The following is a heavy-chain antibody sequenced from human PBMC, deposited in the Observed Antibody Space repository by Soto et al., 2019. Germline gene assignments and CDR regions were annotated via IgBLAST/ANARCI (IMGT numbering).Heavy chain of an antibody. V-gene: IGHV4-59*12. CDR3: ARGNTHSSGFDY. Sequence: SEALSLTCSVSGGFMRSFYRSWIRLPPGNRLERTGYIHYSVSTNYNPSLKSRVTISIDTYKNQFSLKLSSVTTADTAVYYCARGNTHSSGFDYWGQGKLV. J-gene: IGHJ4*02. D-gene: IGHD3-22*01. CDR2: IHYSVST. CDR1: GGFMRSFY.